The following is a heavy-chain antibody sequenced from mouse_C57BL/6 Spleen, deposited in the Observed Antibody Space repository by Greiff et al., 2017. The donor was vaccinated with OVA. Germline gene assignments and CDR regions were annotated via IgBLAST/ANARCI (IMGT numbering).Heavy chain of an antibody. CDR3: ARRGFIRYFDY. Sequence: VQLQQSGPELVKPGASVKISCKASGYTFTDYYMNWVKQSHGKSLEWIGDINPNNGGTSYNQQFKGKATLTVDKSSSTAYMELRSLTSEDSAVYYCARRGFIRYFDYWGQGTTLTVSS. V-gene: IGHV1-26*01. CDR2: INPNNGGT. D-gene: IGHD1-2*01. J-gene: IGHJ2*01. CDR1: GYTFTDYY.